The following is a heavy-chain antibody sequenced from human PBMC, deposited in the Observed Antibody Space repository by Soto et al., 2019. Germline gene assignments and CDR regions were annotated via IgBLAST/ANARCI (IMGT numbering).Heavy chain of an antibody. CDR1: GGSISSSSYY. V-gene: IGHV4-39*01. J-gene: IGHJ3*02. D-gene: IGHD7-27*01. Sequence: QLQLQESGPGLVKPSETLSLTCTVSGGSISSSSYYWGWIRQPPGKGLEWIGSIYYSGITYYNPSLKSRVTISVDTSKNQFSLKLSSVTAADTAVYYCARHVNPWAQGAFDIWGQGTMVTVSS. CDR2: IYYSGIT. CDR3: ARHVNPWAQGAFDI.